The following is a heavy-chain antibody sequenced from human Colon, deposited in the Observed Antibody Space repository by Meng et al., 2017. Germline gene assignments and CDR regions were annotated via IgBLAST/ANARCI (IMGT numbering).Heavy chain of an antibody. D-gene: IGHD2-21*02. J-gene: IGHJ4*02. Sequence: EVHLVESGGNLVQPWGSLRLYCSGSGLTVSSYALSWVRQAPGKGLEWVSDISGSGDTTYYADSVKGRFTISRDNSKNTLYLQMNSLRAEDTAVYYCAASLYCGGDCYMGDYWGQGTLVTVSS. CDR1: GLTVSSYA. CDR3: AASLYCGGDCYMGDY. V-gene: IGHV3-23*04. CDR2: ISGSGDTT.